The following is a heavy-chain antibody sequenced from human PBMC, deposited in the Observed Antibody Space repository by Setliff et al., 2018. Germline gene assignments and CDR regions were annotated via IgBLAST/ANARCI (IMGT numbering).Heavy chain of an antibody. V-gene: IGHV4-38-2*02. D-gene: IGHD4-17*01. CDR3: VRDAGDGYGVDAYAGGGFDI. CDR2: FRPSGKT. Sequence: PSETLSLTCAVSGSAISSGHYWGWIRRPPGKGLEWIGSFRPSGKTYYNPSLKSRVTISVDTSKKHFSLKLTSVTAADTAVYYCVRDAGDGYGVDAYAGGGFDIWGQGTVVTVSS. J-gene: IGHJ3*02. CDR1: GSAISSGHY.